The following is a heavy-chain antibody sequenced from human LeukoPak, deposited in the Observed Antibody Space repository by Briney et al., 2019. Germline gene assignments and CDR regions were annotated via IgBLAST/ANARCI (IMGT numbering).Heavy chain of an antibody. CDR1: GFTFSSYA. J-gene: IGHJ6*03. CDR3: ARDRDSSSPNYYYYYYMDV. CDR2: ISTDGRST. V-gene: IGHV3-64*01. Sequence: PGGSLRLSCAVSGFTFSSYAMHWVRQAPGKGLEYVSAISTDGRSTYYANSVKGRFTISRDNSKNTLYLQMVSLRAEDMGVYYCARDRDSSSPNYYYYYYMDVWGKGTTVTVSS. D-gene: IGHD6-6*01.